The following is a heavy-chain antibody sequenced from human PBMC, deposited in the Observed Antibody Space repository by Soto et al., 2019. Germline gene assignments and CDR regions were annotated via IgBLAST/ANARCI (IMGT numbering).Heavy chain of an antibody. CDR1: GFTFRDYT. D-gene: IGHD2-21*02. Sequence: GGSLRLSCAASGFTFRDYTLNWVRQAPGKGLEWVSTISDPVTGNTHYADSVKGRSTISRDDSRNTIYFQMDSLRVEDTAVYYCTTWLTAHFDFWGQGTVVTVSS. CDR2: ISDPVTGNT. J-gene: IGHJ4*02. V-gene: IGHV3-23*01. CDR3: TTWLTAHFDF.